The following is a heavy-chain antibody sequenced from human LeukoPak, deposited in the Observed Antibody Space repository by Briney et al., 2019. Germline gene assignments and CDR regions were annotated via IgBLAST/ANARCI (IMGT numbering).Heavy chain of an antibody. J-gene: IGHJ4*02. CDR3: ARGEYSYGCFDY. V-gene: IGHV3-48*04. CDR2: ISSSSTI. Sequence: GGSLRLSCAASGFTFSSYSMNWVRQAPGKGLEWVSYISSSSTIYYADSVKGRFTISRDNAKNSLYLQMNSLRAEDTAVYYCARGEYSYGCFDYWGQGTLVTVSS. CDR1: GFTFSSYS. D-gene: IGHD5-18*01.